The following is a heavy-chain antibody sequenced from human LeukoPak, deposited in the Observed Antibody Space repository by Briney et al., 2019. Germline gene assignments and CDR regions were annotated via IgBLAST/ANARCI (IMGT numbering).Heavy chain of an antibody. J-gene: IGHJ4*02. CDR1: GFTFSSYA. V-gene: IGHV3-64*01. CDR3: ARPLYDSSGYYFDY. CDR2: ISSNGGST. D-gene: IGHD3-22*01. Sequence: QPGGSLRLSCAASGFTFSSYAMHWVRQAPGKGLEYVSAISSNGGSTYYANSVKGRFTISRDNSKNTLYLQMGSLKASDTAMYYCARPLYDSSGYYFDYWGQGTLVTVSS.